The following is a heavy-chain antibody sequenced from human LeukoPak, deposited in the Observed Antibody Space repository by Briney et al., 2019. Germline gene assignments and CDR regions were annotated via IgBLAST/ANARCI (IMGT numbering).Heavy chain of an antibody. D-gene: IGHD3-3*01. J-gene: IGHJ3*02. Sequence: GGSLRLSCAVSGFTFSDHYMTWIRQAPGRGLEWVSYISSSGSTIYYADSVRGRFTISRDNAKNSLYLQMNSLRAEDTAVYYCARDQLRFLEWQNAFDIWGQGTMVTVSS. V-gene: IGHV3-11*04. CDR2: ISSSGSTI. CDR3: ARDQLRFLEWQNAFDI. CDR1: GFTFSDHY.